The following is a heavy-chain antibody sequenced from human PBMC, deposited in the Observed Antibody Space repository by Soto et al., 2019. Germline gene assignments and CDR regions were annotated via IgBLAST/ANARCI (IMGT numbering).Heavy chain of an antibody. CDR2: IYYSGST. CDR3: ARGPLAYYYDSSGYFVLDY. Sequence: TLSLTCTVSGGSISSGDYYWSWIRQPPGKGLEWIGYIYYSGSTYYNPSLKSRVTISVDTSKNQFSLKLSSVTAADTAVYYCARGPLAYYYDSSGYFVLDYWGQGTLVTVSS. D-gene: IGHD3-22*01. J-gene: IGHJ4*02. V-gene: IGHV4-30-4*01. CDR1: GGSISSGDYY.